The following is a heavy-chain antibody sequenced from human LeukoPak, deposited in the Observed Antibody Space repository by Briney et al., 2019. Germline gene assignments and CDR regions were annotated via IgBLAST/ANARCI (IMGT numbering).Heavy chain of an antibody. CDR1: GGSISSSNW. J-gene: IGHJ4*02. D-gene: IGHD5-18*01. V-gene: IGHV4-4*02. CDR2: INHSGST. CDR3: ARGLYSYGFFDY. Sequence: PSETLSLTCAVSGGSISSSNWWSWIRQPPGKGLEWIGEINHSGSTNYNPSLKSRVTISVDTSKNQFSLKLSSVTAADTAVYYCARGLYSYGFFDYWGQGTLVTVSS.